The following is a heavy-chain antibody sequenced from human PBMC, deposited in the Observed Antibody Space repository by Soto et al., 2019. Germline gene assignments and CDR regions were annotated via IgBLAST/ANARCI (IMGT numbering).Heavy chain of an antibody. CDR2: IWDDGSNK. J-gene: IGHJ6*03. V-gene: IGHV3-33*01. CDR1: GFTFSSYG. Sequence: QVQLVESGGGVVQPGRSLRLSCAASGFTFSSYGMHWVRQAPGKGLEWVAVIWDDGSNKYYADSVKGRFTISRDNSKNTLYQQMKRLRAEDTAVYYCARAGSNCSSTLCDGMRYYSYYMDVWGTGTTVTVSS. CDR3: ARAGSNCSSTLCDGMRYYSYYMDV. D-gene: IGHD2-2*01.